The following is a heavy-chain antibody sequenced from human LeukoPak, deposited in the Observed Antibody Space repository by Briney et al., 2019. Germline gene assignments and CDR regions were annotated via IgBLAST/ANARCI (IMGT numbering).Heavy chain of an antibody. D-gene: IGHD4-17*01. CDR2: ITGSHGPT. CDR3: TKDLNGDYVGAFDP. Sequence: LSGGSLRLSCAASGFTFSSFAMTWVRQAPGKGLEWVSSITGSHGPTYNTDSVKGRFTISRDNSQNTLYLQMNSLRAEDTAVYYCTKDLNGDYVGAFDPWGQETLVTVSS. J-gene: IGHJ5*02. CDR1: GFTFSSFA. V-gene: IGHV3-23*01.